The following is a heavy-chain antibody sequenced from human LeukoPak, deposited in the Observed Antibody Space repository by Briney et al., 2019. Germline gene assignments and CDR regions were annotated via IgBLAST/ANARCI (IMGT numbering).Heavy chain of an antibody. CDR2: IYYSGST. Sequence: LSLTXXXXXGSISXXYWSWIRQXPGKGLEWIGYIYYSGSTNYNPSLKSRVTISVDTSNNQFSLKLSSVTAADTAVYYCARTVQYYYGSGSIGNTYYFDYWGQGTLVTVSS. J-gene: IGHJ4*02. V-gene: IGHV4-59*08. CDR3: ARTVQYYYGSGSIGNTYYFDY. D-gene: IGHD3-10*01. CDR1: XGSISXXY.